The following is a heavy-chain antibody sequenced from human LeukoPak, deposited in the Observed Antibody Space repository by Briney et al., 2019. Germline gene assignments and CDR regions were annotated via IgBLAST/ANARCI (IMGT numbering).Heavy chain of an antibody. D-gene: IGHD1-7*01. CDR2: IIPIFGTA. Sequence: ASVKVSCKASGGTFSSYAISWVRQAPGQGLEWMGGIIPIFGTANYAQKFQGRVTITADESTSTAYMELSSLRSEDTAVYYCARDQSGVVGGTFDYWGQGTLVTVSS. V-gene: IGHV1-69*13. CDR3: ARDQSGVVGGTFDY. CDR1: GGTFSSYA. J-gene: IGHJ4*02.